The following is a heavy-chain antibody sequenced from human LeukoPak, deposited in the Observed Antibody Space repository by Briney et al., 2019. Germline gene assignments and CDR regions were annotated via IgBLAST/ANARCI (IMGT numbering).Heavy chain of an antibody. CDR2: IRSKAYGATT. D-gene: IGHD1-26*01. J-gene: IGHJ4*02. V-gene: IGHV3-49*04. CDR3: TRDGATLDY. Sequence: TGGSLRLSCTASGFTFGDYTMSWVRQAPGEGLEWVGFIRSKAYGATTEYAASVKGRFTISRDDSKSIAYLQMNSLKTEDTAMYYCTRDGATLDYWGQGTLVTVSS. CDR1: GFTFGDYT.